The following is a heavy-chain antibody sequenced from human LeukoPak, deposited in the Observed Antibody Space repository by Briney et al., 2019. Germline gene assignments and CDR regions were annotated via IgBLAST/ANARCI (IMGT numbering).Heavy chain of an antibody. D-gene: IGHD1-26*01. Sequence: ASVKVSCKASGYTLTELSMHWVRQAPGKGLEWMGGFDPEDGETIYAQKFQGRVTMTEDTSTDTAYMELSSLRSEDTAVYYCATDTGATDYYYGMDVWGQGTTVTVSS. J-gene: IGHJ6*02. V-gene: IGHV1-24*01. CDR3: ATDTGATDYYYGMDV. CDR2: FDPEDGET. CDR1: GYTLTELS.